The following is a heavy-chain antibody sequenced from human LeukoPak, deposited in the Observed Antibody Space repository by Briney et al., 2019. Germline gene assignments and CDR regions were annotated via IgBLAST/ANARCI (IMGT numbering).Heavy chain of an antibody. CDR3: GRDKGDYDTSGSLFIF. V-gene: IGHV3-33*01. J-gene: IGHJ4*02. CDR1: GFTFRNAG. Sequence: GGSLRLSCAVSGFTFRNAGMNWVRQAPGKGLEWVAIIWYDGSNEYYGDSVKGRFIISRDDSRNTLYLQMNSLRAEDTAVYFCGRDKGDYDTSGSLFIFGGQGTLVTVSS. D-gene: IGHD3-22*01. CDR2: IWYDGSNE.